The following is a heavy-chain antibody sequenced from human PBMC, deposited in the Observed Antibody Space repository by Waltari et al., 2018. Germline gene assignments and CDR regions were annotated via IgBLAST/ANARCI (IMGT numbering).Heavy chain of an antibody. Sequence: QVQLQESGPGLVKPSETLSLTCTVSGGSISSYYWSWIRQPPGKGLEWIGYIYYSGSTNYNPSLKSRVTISVDTSKNQFSLKLSSVTAADTAVYYCARSRKSGTTGYYYYYMDVWGKGTTVTVSS. CDR1: GGSISSYY. CDR3: ARSRKSGTTGYYYYYMDV. CDR2: IYYSGST. J-gene: IGHJ6*03. D-gene: IGHD1-7*01. V-gene: IGHV4-59*01.